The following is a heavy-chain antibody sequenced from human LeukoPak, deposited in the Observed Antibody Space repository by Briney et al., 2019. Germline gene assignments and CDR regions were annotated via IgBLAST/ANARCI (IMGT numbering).Heavy chain of an antibody. J-gene: IGHJ4*02. V-gene: IGHV4-4*07. CDR1: GDSISDFY. Sequence: PSETLSLTCTVSGDSISDFYWTWIRQPAGKGLEWIGRIYASGSTNYNPSLKSRVTMSVDTSKNQFSLRLSSVTAADTAMYYCARDVVAAAGTWDYWGQGTLGTVSS. CDR3: ARDVVAAAGTWDY. CDR2: IYASGST. D-gene: IGHD6-13*01.